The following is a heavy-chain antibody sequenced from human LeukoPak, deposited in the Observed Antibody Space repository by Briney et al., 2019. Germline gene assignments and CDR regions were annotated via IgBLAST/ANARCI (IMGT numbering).Heavy chain of an antibody. CDR1: GYTFTGYY. Sequence: ASVKVSCKASGYTFTGYYMHWVRQAPGQGLEWMGWINPNSGGTNYAQKFQGRVTMTRDTSISTAYMELSRLRSDDTAVYYCARELGYCSSTSCYRGGDYWGQGTLVTVSS. V-gene: IGHV1-2*02. CDR2: INPNSGGT. J-gene: IGHJ4*02. CDR3: ARELGYCSSTSCYRGGDY. D-gene: IGHD2-2*02.